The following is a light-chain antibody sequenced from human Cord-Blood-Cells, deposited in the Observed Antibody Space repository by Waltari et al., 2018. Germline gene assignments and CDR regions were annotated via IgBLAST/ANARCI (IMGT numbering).Light chain of an antibody. CDR3: QQSYSTLPMYS. CDR2: AAS. J-gene: IGKJ2*03. Sequence: DIQMTQSPSSLSASVGERVTITCRASQSISSYLNWYQQKPGKAPKLLIYAASSLQSGVPSRFSGSGSETDFTLTISSLQPEDFATYYCQQSYSTLPMYSFGQGTKLEIK. CDR1: QSISSY. V-gene: IGKV1-39*01.